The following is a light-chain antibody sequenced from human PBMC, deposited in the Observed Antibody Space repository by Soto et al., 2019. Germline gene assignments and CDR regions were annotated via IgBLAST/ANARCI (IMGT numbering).Light chain of an antibody. CDR3: QQYGSSLWT. Sequence: EIVLTQSPGTLSLSPGERATLSCRASQSVSSSYLAWYQQKPGQAPRLLIYGASSRATGIPDRFSGSGSGTDFTLTTSRLEPEDFAVYYCQQYGSSLWTFGRGTKVDIK. J-gene: IGKJ1*01. CDR1: QSVSSSY. V-gene: IGKV3-20*01. CDR2: GAS.